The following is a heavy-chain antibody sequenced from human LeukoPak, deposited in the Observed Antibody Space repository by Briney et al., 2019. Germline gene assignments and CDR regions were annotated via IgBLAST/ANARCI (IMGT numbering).Heavy chain of an antibody. CDR3: ARRVQLWPYNWFDP. CDR1: GYSISSGYY. CDR2: IYHSGST. J-gene: IGHJ5*02. Sequence: SETLSLTCAVSGYSISSGYYWGWIRQPPGKGLEWIGSIYHSGSTYYNPSLRSRVTISVDTSKNQFSLKLSSVTAADTAVHYCARRVQLWPYNWFDPWGQGTLVTVSS. V-gene: IGHV4-38-2*01. D-gene: IGHD5-18*01.